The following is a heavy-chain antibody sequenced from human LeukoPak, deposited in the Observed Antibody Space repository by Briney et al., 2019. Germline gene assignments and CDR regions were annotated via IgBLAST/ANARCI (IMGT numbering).Heavy chain of an antibody. D-gene: IGHD4-23*01. J-gene: IGHJ5*02. CDR1: GGSISSSY. Sequence: SETLSLTCTVSGGSISSSYWSWIRQPPGKGLEWIGYIYYSGSTKYNPSLKSRVTISLDTSKNQFSLKLTFVTAADTAVYYCARDDYGGTSDSFDPWGQGTLVTVSS. CDR2: IYYSGST. V-gene: IGHV4-59*01. CDR3: ARDDYGGTSDSFDP.